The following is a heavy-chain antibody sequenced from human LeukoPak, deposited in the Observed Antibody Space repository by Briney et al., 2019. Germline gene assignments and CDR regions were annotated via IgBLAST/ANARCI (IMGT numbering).Heavy chain of an antibody. CDR1: GGSFSSYY. CDR3: ARDIYGSGTVWFDP. D-gene: IGHD3-10*01. V-gene: IGHV4-59*01. Sequence: SETLSLTCTVSGGSFSSYYWSWIRQPPGKGLEWIGYIYYSGSTNYNPSLKSRVTISVDTSKNQFSLKLSSVTAADTAVYYCARDIYGSGTVWFDPWGQGTLVTVSS. J-gene: IGHJ5*02. CDR2: IYYSGST.